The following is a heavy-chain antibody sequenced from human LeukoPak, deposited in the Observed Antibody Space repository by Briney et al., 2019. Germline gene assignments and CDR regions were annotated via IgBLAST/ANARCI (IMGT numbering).Heavy chain of an antibody. J-gene: IGHJ4*02. Sequence: GGSLRLSCAASGFTFSSYSMNWVRQAPGKGLEWVAYICSSSSTIYYASSVQGRFIILHDDAKNFPYLQLYIMSADDTAVYYCARAITMIIVPFDYWGQGTLVTVSS. CDR2: ICSSSSTI. CDR3: ARAITMIIVPFDY. CDR1: GFTFSSYS. D-gene: IGHD3-22*01. V-gene: IGHV3-48*01.